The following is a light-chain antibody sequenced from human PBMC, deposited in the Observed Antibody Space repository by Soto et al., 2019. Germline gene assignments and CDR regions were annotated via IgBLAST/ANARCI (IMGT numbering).Light chain of an antibody. J-gene: IGLJ1*01. CDR2: RNN. CDR3: AAWDDSLSCYV. CDR1: SSNIGSNY. V-gene: IGLV1-47*01. Sequence: QSVLTQPPSASGTPGQRVTISCSGSSSNIGSNYVYWYQQLPGTAPKLLIYRNNQRPSGVPDRFSGSKSGTSASLAISGLRSEDEADYYCAAWDDSLSCYVFGTGXKVTGL.